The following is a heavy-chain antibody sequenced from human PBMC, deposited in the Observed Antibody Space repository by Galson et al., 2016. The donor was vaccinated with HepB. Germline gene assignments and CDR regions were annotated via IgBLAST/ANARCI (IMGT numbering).Heavy chain of an antibody. V-gene: IGHV4-31*03. CDR1: GDSISSDNYF. CDR2: IYYSGSP. CDR3: ARTTGVVMSWFDP. J-gene: IGHJ5*02. Sequence: TLSLTCTVSGDSISSDNYFWSWIRQHPGKGLEWIAYIYYSGSPYYNRSLKSRVTISIDMSKNQFSLKLSSVTAADTAVYYCARTTGVVMSWFDPWGQGTLVTVSS. D-gene: IGHD3-3*01.